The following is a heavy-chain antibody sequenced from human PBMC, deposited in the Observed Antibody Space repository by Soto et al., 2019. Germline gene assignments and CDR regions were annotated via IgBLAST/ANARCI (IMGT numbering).Heavy chain of an antibody. CDR1: GYTFTGYY. J-gene: IGHJ4*02. D-gene: IGHD6-13*01. V-gene: IGHV1-2*04. CDR2: INPNSGGT. CDR3: ARAYNSSSWYWFNY. Sequence: GASVKVSCKASGYTFTGYYMHWVRQAPGQGLEWMGWINPNSGGTNYAQKFQGWVTMTRDTSISTAYMELSRLRSDDTAVYYCARAYNSSSWYWFNYWGQGTLVTVS.